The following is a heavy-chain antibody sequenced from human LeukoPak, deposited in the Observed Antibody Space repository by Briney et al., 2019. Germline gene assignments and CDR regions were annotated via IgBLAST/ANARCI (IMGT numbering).Heavy chain of an antibody. Sequence: GGFLRLSCAASGFTFSSYGMSWVRQAPGKGLEWVSVISGNGGRTYSADSVKGRFTISRDNSKNTVYLQMNSLRAEDTAVYYCARERAGIWDSFDYWGQGTLVTVSS. CDR3: ARERAGIWDSFDY. CDR1: GFTFSSYG. CDR2: ISGNGGRT. J-gene: IGHJ4*02. V-gene: IGHV3-23*01. D-gene: IGHD3-10*01.